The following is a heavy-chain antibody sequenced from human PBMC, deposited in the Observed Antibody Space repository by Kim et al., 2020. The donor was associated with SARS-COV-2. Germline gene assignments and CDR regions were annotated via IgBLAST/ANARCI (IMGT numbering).Heavy chain of an antibody. CDR2: ISAYNGNT. CDR3: ARDVARAGNSYYYGSGSYPAN. D-gene: IGHD3-10*01. CDR1: GYTFTSYG. V-gene: IGHV1-18*01. J-gene: IGHJ4*02. Sequence: ASVKVSCKASGYTFTSYGISWVRQAPGQGLEWMGWISAYNGNTNYAQKLQGRVTMTTDTSTSTAYMELRSLRSDDTAVYYCARDVARAGNSYYYGSGSYPANWGQGTLVTVSS.